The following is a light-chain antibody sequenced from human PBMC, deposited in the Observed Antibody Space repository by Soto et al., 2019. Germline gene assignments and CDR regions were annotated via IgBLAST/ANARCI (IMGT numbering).Light chain of an antibody. CDR2: NSY. J-gene: IGLJ1*01. V-gene: IGLV1-44*01. CDR3: AAWDASLNGYV. CDR1: SSIFGSKT. Sequence: QSVLTQPPSASGTPGQRVTISCSGSSSIFGSKTVNWYQQLPGTVPKLLIYNSYQRPSGVPYRFSGSKSGTSASLAISGLQSEDEADYYCAAWDASLNGYVFGAGTKVTVL.